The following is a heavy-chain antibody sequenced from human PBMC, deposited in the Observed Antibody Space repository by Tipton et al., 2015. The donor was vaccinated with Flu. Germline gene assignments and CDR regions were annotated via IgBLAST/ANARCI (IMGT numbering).Heavy chain of an antibody. CDR3: ARGVIYYDSSGPITDAFDI. Sequence: LRLSCTVSGGSISGGSYYWSWIRQPAGKGLEWIGRIHTSGSTNYNPSLKSRVTISVDTSKNQFSLKLSSVTAADTAVYYCARGVIYYDSSGPITDAFDIWGQGTMVTVSS. CDR2: IHTSGST. V-gene: IGHV4-61*02. CDR1: GGSISGGSYY. J-gene: IGHJ3*02. D-gene: IGHD3-22*01.